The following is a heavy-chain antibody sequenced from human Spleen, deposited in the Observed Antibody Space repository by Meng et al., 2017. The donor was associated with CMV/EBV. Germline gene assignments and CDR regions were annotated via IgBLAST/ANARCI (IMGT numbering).Heavy chain of an antibody. Sequence: SVKVSCKASGGTFSSYAISWVRQAPGQGLEWMGRIIPVPGSTSYAHKFQGRVSITADTSTNTAYMELSSLRSDDTAVYYCARGSNKDIMGIFGVITPGYYYGMDVWGQGTTVTVSS. V-gene: IGHV1-69*04. J-gene: IGHJ6*02. CDR2: IIPVPGST. CDR1: GGTFSSYA. D-gene: IGHD3-3*01. CDR3: ARGSNKDIMGIFGVITPGYYYGMDV.